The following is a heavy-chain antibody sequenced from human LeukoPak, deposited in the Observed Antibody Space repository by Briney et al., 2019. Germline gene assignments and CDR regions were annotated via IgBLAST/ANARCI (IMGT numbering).Heavy chain of an antibody. D-gene: IGHD3-10*01. CDR2: ISSSSSYI. J-gene: IGHJ4*02. CDR3: ARSMVRGVIITTAPDY. Sequence: PGGSLRLSCAASGFTFSSYSMNWVRQAPGKGLEWVSSISSSSSYIYYADSVKGRFTISRDNAKNSLYLQMNSLRAEDTAVYYCARSMVRGVIITTAPDYWGQGTLVTVSS. V-gene: IGHV3-21*01. CDR1: GFTFSSYS.